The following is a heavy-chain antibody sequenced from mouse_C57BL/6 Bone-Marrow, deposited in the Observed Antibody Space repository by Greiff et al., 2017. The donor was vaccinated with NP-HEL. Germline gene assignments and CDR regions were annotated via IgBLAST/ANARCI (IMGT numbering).Heavy chain of an antibody. CDR1: GYTFTSYG. Sequence: QVQLQQSGAELARPGASVKLSCKASGYTFTSYGISWVKQRTGQGLEWIGEIYPRSGNTYYNEKFKGKATLTVDKSSSTAYMELRSLTSEDSAVYFCAKLRPPYFEVWGTGTTVTVSS. J-gene: IGHJ1*03. V-gene: IGHV1-81*01. D-gene: IGHD1-2*01. CDR3: AKLRPPYFEV. CDR2: IYPRSGNT.